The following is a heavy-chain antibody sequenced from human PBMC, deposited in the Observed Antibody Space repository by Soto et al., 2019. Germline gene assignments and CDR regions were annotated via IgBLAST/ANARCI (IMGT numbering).Heavy chain of an antibody. V-gene: IGHV1-46*01. D-gene: IGHD3-22*01. CDR3: ARDRDLDHERMIVGPMRYYGMDV. J-gene: IGHJ6*02. CDR2: INPSGGST. CDR1: GYTFTSYY. Sequence: QVQLVQSGAEVKKPGASVKVSCKASGYTFTSYYMHWVRQAPGQGLEWMGIINPSGGSTSYAQKFRGRVTMTRDTSTSTVYMKLSSLRSEDTAVYYCARDRDLDHERMIVGPMRYYGMDVWGQGTTVTVSS.